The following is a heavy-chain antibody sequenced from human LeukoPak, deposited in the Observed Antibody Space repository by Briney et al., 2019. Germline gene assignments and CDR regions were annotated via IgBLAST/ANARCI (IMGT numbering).Heavy chain of an antibody. CDR1: GGSLSSYY. D-gene: IGHD3-3*01. V-gene: IGHV4-59*01. J-gene: IGHJ4*02. Sequence: SETLSLTCTVSGGSLSSYYWSWIRQPPGKGLEWIGYIYYSGSTNYNPSLKSRVTISVDTSKNQFSLKLSSVTAADTAVYYCARAKGVGDFWSGYSSYYFDYWGQGTLVTVSS. CDR2: IYYSGST. CDR3: ARAKGVGDFWSGYSSYYFDY.